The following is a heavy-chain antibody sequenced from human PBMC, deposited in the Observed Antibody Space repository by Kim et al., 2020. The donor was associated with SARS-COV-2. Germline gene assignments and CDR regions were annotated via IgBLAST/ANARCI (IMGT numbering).Heavy chain of an antibody. D-gene: IGHD3-16*02. CDR2: ISSSSSYT. V-gene: IGHV3-11*05. CDR1: GFTFSDYY. J-gene: IGHJ4*02. CDR3: ARDSGLRLGELSF. Sequence: GGSLRLSWAASGFTFSDYYMSWIRQAPGKGLEWVSYISSSSSYTNYADSVKGRFTISRDNAKNSLYLQMNSLRAEDTAVYYCARDSGLRLGELSFWGQGTLVTVSS.